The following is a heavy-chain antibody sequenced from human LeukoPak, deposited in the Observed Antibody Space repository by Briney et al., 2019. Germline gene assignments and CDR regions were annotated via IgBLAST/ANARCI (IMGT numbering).Heavy chain of an antibody. J-gene: IGHJ4*02. Sequence: TGGSLRLSCAASGFTFDDYAMHWVRQAPGKGLEWVSGISWNSGSIGYADSVKGRFTISRDNAKNSLYLQMNSLRAEDTALYYCAKDHHMVRGVIDYWGQGTLVTVSS. CDR3: AKDHHMVRGVIDY. CDR1: GFTFDDYA. CDR2: ISWNSGSI. D-gene: IGHD3-10*01. V-gene: IGHV3-9*01.